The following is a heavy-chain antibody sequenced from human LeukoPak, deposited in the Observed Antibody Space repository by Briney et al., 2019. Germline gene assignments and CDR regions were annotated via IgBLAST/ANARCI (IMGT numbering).Heavy chain of an antibody. CDR1: GFTFSSYG. CDR2: IRYDGSNK. J-gene: IGHJ4*02. V-gene: IGHV3-30*02. Sequence: GGSLRLSCAASGFTFSSYGMHWVRQAPGKGLEWVAFIRYDGSNKYYADSVKGRFTISRDNSKNTLYLQMNSLRAEDTAVYYCATDMYYYDSSGLDYWGQGTLVTVSS. D-gene: IGHD3-22*01. CDR3: ATDMYYYDSSGLDY.